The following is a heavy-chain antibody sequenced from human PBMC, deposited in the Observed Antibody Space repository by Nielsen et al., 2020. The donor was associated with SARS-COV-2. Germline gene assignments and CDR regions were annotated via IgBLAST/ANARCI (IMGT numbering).Heavy chain of an antibody. Sequence: GESLKISCAASGFTFSSYWMHWVRQAPGKGLVWVSRINSDGSSTSYADSVKGRFTISRDNAKNSLYLQMNSLRAEDTAVYYCARDRGGGAAAVDYWGQGTLVTVSS. CDR2: INSDGSST. V-gene: IGHV3-74*01. CDR1: GFTFSSYW. D-gene: IGHD6-13*01. J-gene: IGHJ4*02. CDR3: ARDRGGGAAAVDY.